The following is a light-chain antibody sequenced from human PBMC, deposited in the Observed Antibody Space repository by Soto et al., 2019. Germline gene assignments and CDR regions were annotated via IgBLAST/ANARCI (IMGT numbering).Light chain of an antibody. V-gene: IGLV2-18*01. Sequence: QCAPTQPPSLSGSPEHSFTICYTGTSIEFFSYNRVSWYQQPPDTDPKLIIYEARNRPSGVPDRFFGSKSGNTASLTISGLQAADEADYYCSLYTSENTYVFGNGTKVTVL. CDR3: SLYTSENTYV. CDR1: SIEFFSYNR. J-gene: IGLJ1*01. CDR2: EAR.